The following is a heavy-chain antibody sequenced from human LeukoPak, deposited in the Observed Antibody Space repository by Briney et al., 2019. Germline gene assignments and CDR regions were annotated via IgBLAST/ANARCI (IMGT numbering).Heavy chain of an antibody. V-gene: IGHV1-69*04. CDR1: GGTFSSYA. Sequence: ASVTVSCKASGGTFSSYAISWVRQAPGQGLEWMGRIIPILGIANYAQKFQGRVTITADKSTSTAYMELSSLRSEDTAVYYCARARGQFSRAFDIWGQGTMVTVSS. CDR3: ARARGQFSRAFDI. CDR2: IIPILGIA. D-gene: IGHD3-10*01. J-gene: IGHJ3*02.